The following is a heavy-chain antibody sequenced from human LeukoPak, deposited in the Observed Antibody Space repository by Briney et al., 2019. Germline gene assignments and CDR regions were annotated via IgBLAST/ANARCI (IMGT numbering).Heavy chain of an antibody. CDR2: INPNSGGT. V-gene: IGHV1-2*02. J-gene: IGHJ4*02. CDR1: GYAFTDYY. Sequence: ASVKVSCKASGYAFTDYYMHWVRQAPGQGLEWMGWINPNSGGTDYAQKFQGRVTMTRDTSISTAYMELSRLRSDDTAVYYCARSNDRYSASSCAYWGQGTLVTVSS. CDR3: ARSNDRYSASSCAY. D-gene: IGHD1-26*01.